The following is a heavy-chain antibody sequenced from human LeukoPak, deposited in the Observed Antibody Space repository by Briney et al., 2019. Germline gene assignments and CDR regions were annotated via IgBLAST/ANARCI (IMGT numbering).Heavy chain of an antibody. Sequence: SETLSLTCTVSGGSISSSSYYWGWIRLPPGKGLEWIGSIYYSGSTYYNPSLKSRVTISVDTSKNQFSLKLSSVTAADTAVYYCARALSDYDREGHWFDPWGQGTLVTVSS. J-gene: IGHJ5*02. CDR2: IYYSGST. D-gene: IGHD3-22*01. V-gene: IGHV4-39*07. CDR1: GGSISSSSYY. CDR3: ARALSDYDREGHWFDP.